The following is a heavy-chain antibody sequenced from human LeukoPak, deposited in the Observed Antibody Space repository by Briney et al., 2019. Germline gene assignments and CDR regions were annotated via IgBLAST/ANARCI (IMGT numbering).Heavy chain of an antibody. CDR2: INPKSGGT. V-gene: IGHV1-2*06. CDR1: GYTFTSYG. J-gene: IGHJ4*02. Sequence: GASVKVSCKASGYTFTSYGISWVRQAPGQGLEWMGRINPKSGGTNYAQKFQGRVTMTRDTSISTAYMELSRLRSDDTAVYYCARDRFDSSGYYVWGQGTLVTVSS. D-gene: IGHD3-22*01. CDR3: ARDRFDSSGYYV.